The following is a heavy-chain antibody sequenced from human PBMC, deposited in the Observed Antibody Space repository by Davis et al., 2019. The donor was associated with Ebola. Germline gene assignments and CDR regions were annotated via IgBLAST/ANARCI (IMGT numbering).Heavy chain of an antibody. CDR1: GFSLSNARMG. Sequence: SGPTLVKPTETLTLTCTVSGFSLSNARMGVSWIRQPPGKALEWLAHIFSTDEKSYSPSLKSRLTITKDTPKTQVVLTMTNMDPVDTATYYCAHRGYSHGYDDWGQGTLVTVSS. CDR2: IFSTDEK. CDR3: AHRGYSHGYDD. V-gene: IGHV2-26*01. J-gene: IGHJ4*02. D-gene: IGHD5-18*01.